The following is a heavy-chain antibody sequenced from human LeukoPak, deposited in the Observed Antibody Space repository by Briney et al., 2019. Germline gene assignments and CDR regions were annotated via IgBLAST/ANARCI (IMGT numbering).Heavy chain of an antibody. CDR3: ARGDAIVGAQDDAFDI. Sequence: ASVKVSCKVSGYTLTELSMHWVRQAPGKGLEWMGGFDPEDGETIYAQKFQGRVTMTEDTSTDTAYMELSSLRSEDTAVYYCARGDAIVGAQDDAFDIWGQGTMVTVSS. J-gene: IGHJ3*02. V-gene: IGHV1-24*01. D-gene: IGHD1-26*01. CDR1: GYTLTELS. CDR2: FDPEDGET.